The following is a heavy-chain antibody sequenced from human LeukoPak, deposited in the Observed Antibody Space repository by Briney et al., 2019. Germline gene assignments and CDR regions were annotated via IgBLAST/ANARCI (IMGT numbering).Heavy chain of an antibody. CDR1: GGSVSSGGSY. J-gene: IGHJ4*02. Sequence: SQTLSLTCSVSGGSVSSGGSYWSWIRQLPGKGLEWIGYIYYSGYTFYSPSLKSRVFISFDTSKNLFSLNFSSVTAADTAVYYCARGGFFGSGSLFDSWGQGTLVTVSS. D-gene: IGHD3-10*01. CDR2: IYYSGYT. CDR3: ARGGFFGSGSLFDS. V-gene: IGHV4-31*03.